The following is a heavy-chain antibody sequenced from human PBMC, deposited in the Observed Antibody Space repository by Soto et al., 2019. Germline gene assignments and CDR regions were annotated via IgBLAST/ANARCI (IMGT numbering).Heavy chain of an antibody. Sequence: PGGSLRLSCTASGFTFGDYAMSWFRQAPGKGLEWVGFIRSKAYGGTTEYAASVKGRFTISRDDSKSIAYLQMNSLKTEDTAVYYCTRDRAQYYDILTGYYLGTFDYWGQGTLVTVSS. D-gene: IGHD3-9*01. V-gene: IGHV3-49*03. CDR1: GFTFGDYA. J-gene: IGHJ4*02. CDR2: IRSKAYGGTT. CDR3: TRDRAQYYDILTGYYLGTFDY.